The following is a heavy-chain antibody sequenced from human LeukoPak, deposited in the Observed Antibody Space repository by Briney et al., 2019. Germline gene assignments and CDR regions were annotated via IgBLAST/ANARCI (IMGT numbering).Heavy chain of an antibody. CDR3: ARPITMIVVVPHDVFDI. Sequence: GGSLRLSCAASGFTFSSYEMNWVRQAPGKGLEWVSYISSSGSTIYYADSVKGRFTISRDNAKNSLYLQMNSLRAEDTAVYYCARPITMIVVVPHDVFDIWGQGTMVTVSS. D-gene: IGHD3-22*01. V-gene: IGHV3-48*03. J-gene: IGHJ3*02. CDR1: GFTFSSYE. CDR2: ISSSGSTI.